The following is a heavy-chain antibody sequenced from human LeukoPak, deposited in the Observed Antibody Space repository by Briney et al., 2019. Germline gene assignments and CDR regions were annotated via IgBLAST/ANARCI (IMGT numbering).Heavy chain of an antibody. V-gene: IGHV3-11*01. CDR3: ARGTYGDTYYFDY. J-gene: IGHJ4*02. D-gene: IGHD4-17*01. Sequence: PGGSLRLSCAASGFTFSDYYMSWIRQAPGKGPEWVSYISSSGTTIYYADSVKGRFTISRDNAKNSLYLQMNSLRAEDTAVYYCARGTYGDTYYFDYWGQGTLVTVSS. CDR1: GFTFSDYY. CDR2: ISSSGTTI.